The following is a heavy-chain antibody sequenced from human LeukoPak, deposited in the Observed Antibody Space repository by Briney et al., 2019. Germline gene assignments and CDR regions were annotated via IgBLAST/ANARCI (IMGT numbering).Heavy chain of an antibody. CDR2: IYYSGST. J-gene: IGHJ4*02. V-gene: IGHV4-59*01. D-gene: IGHD3-22*01. Sequence: PETLSLTCTVSVGSLSRYYRSWIRQPPGKGLEWIGYIYYSGSTHYTPSLKSRVTISVASSKNQFSLKLSSVTAADTAVYYCARGDGYYDSSGYYYFDFWGQGTLVTVSS. CDR1: VGSLSRYY. CDR3: ARGDGYYDSSGYYYFDF.